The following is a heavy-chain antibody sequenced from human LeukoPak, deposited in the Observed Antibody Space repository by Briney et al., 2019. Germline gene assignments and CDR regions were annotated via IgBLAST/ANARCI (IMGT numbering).Heavy chain of an antibody. CDR2: IYYSGST. V-gene: IGHV4-59*12. Sequence: SETLSLTCTVSGGSISSYYWSWIRQPPGKGLEWIGYIYYSGSTNYNPSLKSRVTISVDTSKNQFSLKLSSVTAADTAVYYCARDAYDSSGYYYLHAFDIWGQGTMVTVSS. J-gene: IGHJ3*02. CDR3: ARDAYDSSGYYYLHAFDI. D-gene: IGHD3-22*01. CDR1: GGSISSYY.